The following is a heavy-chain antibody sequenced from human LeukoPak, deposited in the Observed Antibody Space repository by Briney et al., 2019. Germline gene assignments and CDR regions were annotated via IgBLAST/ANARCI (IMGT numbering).Heavy chain of an antibody. V-gene: IGHV3-53*05. CDR1: GFTVSSNY. CDR2: IYSCGST. CDR3: ASSGFLEWLPIGLDHYYYYYMDV. J-gene: IGHJ6*03. Sequence: GGSLRLSCAASGFTVSSNYMSWVRQAPGKGLEWVSVIYSCGSTYYADSVKGRFTISRDNSKNTLYLQMNSLRAEDTAVYYCASSGFLEWLPIGLDHYYYYYMDVWGKGTTVTVSS. D-gene: IGHD3-3*01.